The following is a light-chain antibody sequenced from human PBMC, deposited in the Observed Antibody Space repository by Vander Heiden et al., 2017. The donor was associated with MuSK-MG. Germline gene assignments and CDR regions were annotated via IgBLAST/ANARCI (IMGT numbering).Light chain of an antibody. CDR1: PGISSH. V-gene: IGKV1D-8*03. CDR3: QQYYSFPRT. Sequence: VIWMTQSPSLLSATTGDRVTISCRISPGISSHLAWYPQKPGKAPELLIYAASTLQSGVSSRFSGSGSGTDFSLTISCLQSEEFATYYCQQYYSFPRTFGQGTKVEIK. J-gene: IGKJ1*01. CDR2: AAS.